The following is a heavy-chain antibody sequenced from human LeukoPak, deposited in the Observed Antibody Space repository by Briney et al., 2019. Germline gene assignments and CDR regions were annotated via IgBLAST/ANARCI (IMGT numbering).Heavy chain of an antibody. D-gene: IGHD3-10*01. Sequence: PSETLSLTCAVYGGSFSGYYWSWIRQPPGKGLEWIGVINDSGSTNYNPSLKSRFTISVDTSKNQFSLKLSAVTAADTAVYYCAREGKRRFGELWYFDLWGRGTLVTVSS. CDR2: INDSGST. V-gene: IGHV4-34*01. CDR1: GGSFSGYY. CDR3: AREGKRRFGELWYFDL. J-gene: IGHJ2*01.